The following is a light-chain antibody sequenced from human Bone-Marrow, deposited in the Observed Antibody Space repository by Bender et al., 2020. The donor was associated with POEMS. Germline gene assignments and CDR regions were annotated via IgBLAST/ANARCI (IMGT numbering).Light chain of an antibody. V-gene: IGLV1-36*01. CDR2: YDD. Sequence: QSVVTQPPSLSEAPRQRVTISCSGSSSNIGNHGVNWYQQLPGEAPKLLIHYDDLLTPGVSDRFSASKSGTSASLAISEIQSEDEALYYGSAWDDSLSGWVFGGGTKLTVL. CDR1: SSNIGNHG. J-gene: IGLJ3*02. CDR3: SAWDDSLSGWV.